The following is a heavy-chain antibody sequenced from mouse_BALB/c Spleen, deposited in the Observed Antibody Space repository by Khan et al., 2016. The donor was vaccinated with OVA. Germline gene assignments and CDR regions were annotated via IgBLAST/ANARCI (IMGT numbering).Heavy chain of an antibody. Sequence: VQLKESGPELVKPGASVKISCKTSGYTFTEYTLHWVKQSHGKSLEWIGVINPKNGATSYNQKFKGKATLTVDKSSSTAYMEFRSLTSEDSAVYYCARDAGRYWGQGTSVTVSS. J-gene: IGHJ4*01. D-gene: IGHD3-3*01. CDR2: INPKNGAT. V-gene: IGHV1-18*01. CDR3: ARDAGRY. CDR1: GYTFTEYT.